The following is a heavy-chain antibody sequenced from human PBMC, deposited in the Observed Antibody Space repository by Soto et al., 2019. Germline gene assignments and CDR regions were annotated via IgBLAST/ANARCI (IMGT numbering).Heavy chain of an antibody. CDR2: INSDGSST. V-gene: IGHV3-74*01. CDR3: AFGNSVTAPPYYYYGMDV. J-gene: IGHJ6*02. Sequence: GGSLRLSCAASGFTFSSYWMHWVRQAPGKGLVWVSRINSDGSSTSYADSVKGRFTISRDNAKNTLYLQMNSLRAEDTAVYYFAFGNSVTAPPYYYYGMDVWGQGTTVTVSS. CDR1: GFTFSSYW. D-gene: IGHD3-16*01.